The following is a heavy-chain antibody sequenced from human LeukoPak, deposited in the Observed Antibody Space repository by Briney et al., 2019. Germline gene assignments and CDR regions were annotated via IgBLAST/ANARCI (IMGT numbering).Heavy chain of an antibody. J-gene: IGHJ5*02. V-gene: IGHV1-69*05. D-gene: IGHD6-13*01. CDR2: IIPIFGTA. CDR3: ARAGGEWSSSQIFNWFDP. CDR1: GGTFSSYA. Sequence: SVKVSXKASGGTFSSYAISWVRQAPGQGLEWMGRIIPIFGTANYAQKFQGRVTITTDESTSTAYMELSSLRSEDTAVYYCARAGGEWSSSQIFNWFDPWGQGTLVTVSS.